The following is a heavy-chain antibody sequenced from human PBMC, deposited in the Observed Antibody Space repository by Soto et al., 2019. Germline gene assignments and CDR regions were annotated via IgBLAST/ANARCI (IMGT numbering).Heavy chain of an antibody. CDR3: ARIASTGRGWDV. Sequence: EVQLVESGGGLVQPGGSLRLSCAASGFTFSSYWMSWVRQAPVKGLEWVGNIKQDGSEQNYVDFVKGLFTISRDNANNSLYLQMNSLRAEDTAVYYCARIASTGRGWDVWGQGTTVVVSS. V-gene: IGHV3-7*01. J-gene: IGHJ6*02. D-gene: IGHD6-13*01. CDR2: IKQDGSEQ. CDR1: GFTFSSYW.